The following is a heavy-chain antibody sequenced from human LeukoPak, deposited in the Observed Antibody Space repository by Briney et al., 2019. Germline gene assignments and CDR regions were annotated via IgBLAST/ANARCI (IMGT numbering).Heavy chain of an antibody. CDR1: GGSISSYY. Sequence: SETLSLTCTVSGGSISSYYWSWIRQPPGKGLGWVGYIYYSGSTNYNPSLRSRVTISVDTSKNQFSLKLSSVTAADTAVYYCASWGSGYYFDYWGQGTLVTVSS. CDR2: IYYSGST. D-gene: IGHD3-16*01. CDR3: ASWGSGYYFDY. V-gene: IGHV4-59*01. J-gene: IGHJ4*02.